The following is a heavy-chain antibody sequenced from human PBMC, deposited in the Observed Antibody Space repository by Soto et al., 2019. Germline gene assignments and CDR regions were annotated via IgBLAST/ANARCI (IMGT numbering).Heavy chain of an antibody. V-gene: IGHV1-18*04. Sequence: ASVRVSCKASGYTFTSYGISWVRQAPGQGLEWMGWISAYNGNTNYAQKLQGRVTMTTDTSTSTAYMELRSLRSDDTAVYYCARDPIPRGSYYYYGMDVWGQGTTVTVS. CDR3: ARDPIPRGSYYYYGMDV. CDR1: GYTFTSYG. D-gene: IGHD1-26*01. CDR2: ISAYNGNT. J-gene: IGHJ6*02.